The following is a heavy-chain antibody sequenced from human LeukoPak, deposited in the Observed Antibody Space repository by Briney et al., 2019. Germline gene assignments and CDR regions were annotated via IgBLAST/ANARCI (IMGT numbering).Heavy chain of an antibody. V-gene: IGHV4-39*07. CDR2: IYYSGST. J-gene: IGHJ3*02. D-gene: IGHD3-16*01. CDR1: GGSISSSSYY. CDR3: ARRLVAFDI. Sequence: SETLSLTCTVSGGSISSSSYYWGWIRQPPGKGLEWIGSIYYSGSTYYNPSLKSRVTISVDTSKNQFSLKLSSVTAADTAVYCCARRLVAFDIWGQGTMVTVSS.